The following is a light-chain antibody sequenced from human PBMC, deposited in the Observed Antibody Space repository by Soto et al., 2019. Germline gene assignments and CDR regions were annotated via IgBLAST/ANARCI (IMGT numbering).Light chain of an antibody. CDR1: QNINNY. CDR2: DAS. Sequence: AVSLKKRVTITCQASQNINNYLNWYQQKPGRAPKLLIYDASNLEAGVPSRFRGSGSGTVQAVDIIRLQSEVIAIYYSQQSDLPLQITVGGGTRREIK. J-gene: IGKJ5*01. CDR3: QQSDLPLQIT. V-gene: IGKV1-33*01.